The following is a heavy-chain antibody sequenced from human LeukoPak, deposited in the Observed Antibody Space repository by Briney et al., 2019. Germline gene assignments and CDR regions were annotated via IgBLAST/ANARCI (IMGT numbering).Heavy chain of an antibody. Sequence: GSLRLSCAASGFTFSDYYMSWIRQAPGKGLEWVSYISSSGSTIYYADSVKGRFTISRDNAKNSLYLQMNSLRAEDTAVYYCAKDGGEYYDILTGYYPRLYYMDVWGKGTTVTISS. V-gene: IGHV3-11*01. CDR3: AKDGGEYYDILTGYYPRLYYMDV. D-gene: IGHD3-9*01. CDR2: ISSSGSTI. J-gene: IGHJ6*03. CDR1: GFTFSDYY.